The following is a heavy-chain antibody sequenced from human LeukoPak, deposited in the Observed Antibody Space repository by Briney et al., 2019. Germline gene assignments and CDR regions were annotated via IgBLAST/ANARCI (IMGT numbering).Heavy chain of an antibody. J-gene: IGHJ6*03. CDR3: ARGAPMATTLTTYYYYYMDV. Sequence: SETLSLTCDVSGGSISSINWWSWVRQPPGKGLEWIGEIYHSGTTNYNPSLKSRVTISVDKSKNQFSLKLRSVTAADTALYYCARGAPMATTLTTYYYYYMDVWGKGTTVTVSS. V-gene: IGHV4-4*02. CDR1: GGSISSINW. CDR2: IYHSGTT. D-gene: IGHD5-12*01.